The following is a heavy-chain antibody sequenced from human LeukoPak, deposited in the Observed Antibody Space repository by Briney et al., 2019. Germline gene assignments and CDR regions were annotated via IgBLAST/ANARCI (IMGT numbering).Heavy chain of an antibody. J-gene: IGHJ4*02. CDR2: IRSSGSHM. D-gene: IGHD4-17*01. CDR1: GFTFRSYS. Sequence: GGSLRPSCAASGFTFRSYSMNWVRQAPGKRLEWLSSIRSSGSHMYYADSVKGRFTISRDNAKSSLYLQMNSLSAEDTAVYYCASFMTTVTIPDYWGQGTLVTVSS. CDR3: ASFMTTVTIPDY. V-gene: IGHV3-21*01.